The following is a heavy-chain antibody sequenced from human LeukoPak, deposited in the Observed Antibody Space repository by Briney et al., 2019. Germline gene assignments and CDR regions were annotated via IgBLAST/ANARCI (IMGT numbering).Heavy chain of an antibody. D-gene: IGHD3-22*01. CDR1: EFSVGSNY. Sequence: GGSLRLSCAASEFSVGSNYMTWVRQAPGKGLEWVSLIYSGGSTYYADSVKGRFTISRDNSKNTLYLQMNSLRAEDTAVYYCARGEYDSSGYYGYWGQGTLVTVSS. V-gene: IGHV3-66*01. CDR2: IYSGGST. CDR3: ARGEYDSSGYYGY. J-gene: IGHJ4*02.